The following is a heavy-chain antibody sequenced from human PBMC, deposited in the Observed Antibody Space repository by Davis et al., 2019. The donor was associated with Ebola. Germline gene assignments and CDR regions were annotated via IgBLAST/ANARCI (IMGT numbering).Heavy chain of an antibody. V-gene: IGHV5-51*01. Sequence: GESLKISCQGSGYSFTGYWIAWVRQMPGKGLEWMGMIYPGDSDTRYAPSFQGQVTISADKSISTAYLQWRSLKASYTAMYYCARPKGSGYYYWYYWGQGTLVTVSS. CDR2: IYPGDSDT. CDR1: GYSFTGYW. J-gene: IGHJ4*02. D-gene: IGHD3-22*01. CDR3: ARPKGSGYYYWYY.